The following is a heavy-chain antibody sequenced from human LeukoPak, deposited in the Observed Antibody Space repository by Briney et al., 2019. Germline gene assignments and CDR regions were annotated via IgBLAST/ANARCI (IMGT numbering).Heavy chain of an antibody. CDR3: ARVFEYCSSTSCYDDYYYYMDV. Sequence: ASVKVSCKASGYTFTSYDINWVRQATGQGLEWMGWMNPNSGNTGYAQKSQGRVTMTRNTSISTAYMELSSLRSEDTAVYYCARVFEYCSSTSCYDDYYYYMDVWGKGTTVTVSS. D-gene: IGHD2-2*01. CDR2: MNPNSGNT. CDR1: GYTFTSYD. J-gene: IGHJ6*03. V-gene: IGHV1-8*01.